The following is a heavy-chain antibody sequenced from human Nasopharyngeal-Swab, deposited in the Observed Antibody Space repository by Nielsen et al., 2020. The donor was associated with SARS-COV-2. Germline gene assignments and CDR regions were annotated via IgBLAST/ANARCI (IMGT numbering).Heavy chain of an antibody. Sequence: GSLRLSCTVSGDSINNHYWSWIRQPAGKGLQWIWRLYTSGSTTFKPPPNYNPSLKSRVSMSLDTSKNQFSLRLTSVTAADTAVYYCARDGGTWFDPWGQGTLVTVSS. CDR3: ARDGGTWFDP. J-gene: IGHJ5*02. CDR1: GDSINNHY. V-gene: IGHV4-4*07. CDR2: LYTSGST. D-gene: IGHD3-16*01.